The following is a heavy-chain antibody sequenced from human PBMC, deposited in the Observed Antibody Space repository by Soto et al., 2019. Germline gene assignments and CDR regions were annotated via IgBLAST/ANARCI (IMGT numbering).Heavy chain of an antibody. CDR1: GFTFSSYW. V-gene: IGHV3-7*01. Sequence: PGGSLRLSCAASGFTFSSYWMSWVRQAPGKGLEWVANIKQDGSEKYYVDSVKGRFTISRDNAKNSLYLQMNSLRAEDTAVYYCARVRSYGYYYYYYMDVWGKGTTVTVSS. D-gene: IGHD5-18*01. CDR2: IKQDGSEK. CDR3: ARVRSYGYYYYYYMDV. J-gene: IGHJ6*03.